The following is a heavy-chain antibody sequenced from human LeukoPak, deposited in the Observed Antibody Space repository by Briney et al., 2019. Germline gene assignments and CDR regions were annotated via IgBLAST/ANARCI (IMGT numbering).Heavy chain of an antibody. D-gene: IGHD3-10*01. V-gene: IGHV1-18*01. CDR2: ISGYNGKT. CDR3: ARVPIPEVLWFGEEQGGYYYYHMDV. J-gene: IGHJ6*03. CDR1: GYTFTSYG. Sequence: ASVKVSCKASGYTFTSYGISWVRQAPGQGLEWMGWISGYNGKTNYAQKLRGRVTMTIDTSTSTAYMELRSLRSDDTAMYYCARVPIPEVLWFGEEQGGYYYYHMDVWGKGTTVTISS.